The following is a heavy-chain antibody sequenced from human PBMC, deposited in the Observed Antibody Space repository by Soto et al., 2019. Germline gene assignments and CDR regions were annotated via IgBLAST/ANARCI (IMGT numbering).Heavy chain of an antibody. CDR3: AREDSRSSCFDY. CDR1: GVTFSIYA. CDR2: ISGSGGST. D-gene: IGHD6-6*01. V-gene: IGHV3-23*01. Sequence: GGSLRLSCAASGVTFSIYAMSWFRQAPGKGLEWVSAISGSGGSTYYADSVKGRFTISRDNAKNSLYLQMNSLRDEDSALYYCAREDSRSSCFDYWGQGTLVTVSS. J-gene: IGHJ4*02.